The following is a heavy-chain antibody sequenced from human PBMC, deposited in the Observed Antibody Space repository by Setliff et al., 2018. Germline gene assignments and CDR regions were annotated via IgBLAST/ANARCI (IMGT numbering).Heavy chain of an antibody. V-gene: IGHV3-21*01. Sequence: TGGSLRLSCAASGFTFSRYTINWVRQAPGKGLEWVSSISSSSSYIYYTDSVKGRFAISRGNAKNSLYLQMNSLRPEDTAVYYCARGGDYCGGECYIPPPDSYWGQGTLVTVSS. J-gene: IGHJ4*02. D-gene: IGHD2-21*01. CDR2: ISSSSSYI. CDR3: ARGGDYCGGECYIPPPDSY. CDR1: GFTFSRYT.